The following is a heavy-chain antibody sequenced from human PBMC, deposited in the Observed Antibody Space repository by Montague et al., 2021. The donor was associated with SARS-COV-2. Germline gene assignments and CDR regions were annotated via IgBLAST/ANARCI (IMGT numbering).Heavy chain of an antibody. Sequence: SLRLSCAASGFTFSSYGMFWVRQTPGKGLEWVSAISGGGDMTYYXXSLKGRFTISRDNSKNTLYLQMNTLRAEDTAVYFCAKKMIAVPGSPHFDSWGQGTLVTVSS. J-gene: IGHJ4*02. D-gene: IGHD6-19*01. V-gene: IGHV3-23*01. CDR2: ISGGGDMT. CDR1: GFTFSSYG. CDR3: AKKMIAVPGSPHFDS.